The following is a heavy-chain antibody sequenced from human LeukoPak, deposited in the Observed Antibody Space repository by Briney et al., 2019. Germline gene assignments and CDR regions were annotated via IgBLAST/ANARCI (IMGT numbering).Heavy chain of an antibody. D-gene: IGHD1-14*01. J-gene: IGHJ4*02. V-gene: IGHV4-39*01. CDR1: GVSIRSSVPITSSMLY. Sequence: PSETLSLTCTVSGVSIRSSVPITSSMLYWAWVRQPPGKGLEWIGDISYSGDTYYNPSLRSRVTISEDTSKKQFSLRLSSVTAADTAIYYCVRHAHNPTFDFWGQGALVTVSS. CDR3: VRHAHNPTFDF. CDR2: ISYSGDT.